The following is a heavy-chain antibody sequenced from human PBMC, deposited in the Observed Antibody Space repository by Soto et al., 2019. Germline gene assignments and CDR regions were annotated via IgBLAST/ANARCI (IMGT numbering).Heavy chain of an antibody. CDR3: AKDYYYYGSGSYYNDY. D-gene: IGHD3-10*01. CDR1: GFTFSSYG. J-gene: IGHJ4*02. Sequence: GGSLRLSCAASGFTFSSYGMHWVRQAPGKGLEWVAVISYDGSNKYYADSVKGRFTISRDNSKNTLYLQMNSLRAEDTAVYYCAKDYYYYGSGSYYNDYWGQGTLVTVSS. CDR2: ISYDGSNK. V-gene: IGHV3-30*18.